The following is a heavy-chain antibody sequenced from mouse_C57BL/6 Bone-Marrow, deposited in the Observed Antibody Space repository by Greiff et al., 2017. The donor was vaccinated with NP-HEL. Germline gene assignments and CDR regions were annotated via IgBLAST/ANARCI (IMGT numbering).Heavy chain of an antibody. D-gene: IGHD1-1*01. J-gene: IGHJ1*03. CDR1: GYTFTDYN. V-gene: IGHV1-18*01. Sequence: EVQLQQSGPELVKPGASVKIPCKASGYTFTDYNMDWVKQSHGKSLEWIGDINPNNGGTIYNQKFKGKATLTVDKSSSTAYMELRSLTSEDTAVYYCARAGYYYGSSRRGHFDVWGTGTTVTVSS. CDR3: ARAGYYYGSSRRGHFDV. CDR2: INPNNGGT.